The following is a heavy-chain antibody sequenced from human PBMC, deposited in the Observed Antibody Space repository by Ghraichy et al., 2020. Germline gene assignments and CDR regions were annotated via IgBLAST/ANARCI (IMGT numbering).Heavy chain of an antibody. CDR1: GYTFTSYD. CDR3: ATPTGYYDSSGLPYGMDV. CDR2: MNPNSGNT. V-gene: IGHV1-8*01. Sequence: ASVKVSCKASGYTFTSYDINWVRQATGQGLEWMGWMNPNSGNTGYVQKFQGRVTMTRNTSISTAYMELSSLRSEDTAVYYCATPTGYYDSSGLPYGMDVWGQGTTVTVSS. D-gene: IGHD3-22*01. J-gene: IGHJ6*02.